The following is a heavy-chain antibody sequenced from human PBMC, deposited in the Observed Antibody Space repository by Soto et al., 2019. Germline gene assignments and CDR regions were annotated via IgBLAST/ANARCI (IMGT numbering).Heavy chain of an antibody. J-gene: IGHJ4*02. CDR2: IRNSGST. V-gene: IGHV4-31*03. CDR1: GGSISSGTYY. Sequence: LSLTCTVSGGSISSGTYYWSWIRQHPGKGLEWIGYIRNSGSTYYNPSLKSRATMSVDTSKSQFSLKLSSVTAADTAVYYCAREDRNYYDGSGFYHWGQGTLVTVSS. CDR3: AREDRNYYDGSGFYH. D-gene: IGHD3-22*01.